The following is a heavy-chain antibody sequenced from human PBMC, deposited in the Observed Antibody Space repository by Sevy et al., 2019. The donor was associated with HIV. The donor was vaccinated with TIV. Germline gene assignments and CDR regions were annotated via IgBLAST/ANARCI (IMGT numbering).Heavy chain of an antibody. CDR2: ISYDGSNK. CDR3: AKDRLIAAAGTVGGGWFDP. V-gene: IGHV3-30*18. CDR1: GFTFSSYG. D-gene: IGHD6-13*01. J-gene: IGHJ5*02. Sequence: GGSLRLSCAASGFTFSSYGMHWVRQAPGKGLEWVADISYDGSNKYYADSVKGRFTISRDNSKNTLYLQMNSLRAEDTAVYYCAKDRLIAAAGTVGGGWFDPWGQRTLVTVSS.